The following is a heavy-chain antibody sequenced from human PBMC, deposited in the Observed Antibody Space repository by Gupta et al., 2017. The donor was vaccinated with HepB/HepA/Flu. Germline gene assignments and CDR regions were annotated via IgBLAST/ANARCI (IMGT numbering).Heavy chain of an antibody. CDR3: ARDLNPGEVAADYFYYAMDV. V-gene: IGHV3-30*09. J-gene: IGHJ6*02. Sequence: GRSLRLSCTASQFIFSNYAMNWVRQAPGEGLEWLAVISLNGKTTYYADSVKGRFVISRDNSQRTLSLQMNGLRPDDTAVYYCARDLNPGEVAADYFYYAMDVWGQGTTVTVSS. CDR2: ISLNGKTT. D-gene: IGHD2-15*01. CDR1: QFIFSNYA.